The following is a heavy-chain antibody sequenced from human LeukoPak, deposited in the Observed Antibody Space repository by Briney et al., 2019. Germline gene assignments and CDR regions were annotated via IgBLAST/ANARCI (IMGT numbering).Heavy chain of an antibody. Sequence: GGALRLSCAASGFSISNYWMSWVRQAPGKGVEWGANIKQDGSENKYVDSVKGRFSISRDNAKNSLYQQIYSLRVEDTAGYYCARWYEGSGSWVLDVWGRGTTVTVSS. CDR3: ARWYEGSGSWVLDV. CDR2: IKQDGSEN. D-gene: IGHD3-10*01. J-gene: IGHJ6*02. CDR1: GFSISNYW. V-gene: IGHV3-7*04.